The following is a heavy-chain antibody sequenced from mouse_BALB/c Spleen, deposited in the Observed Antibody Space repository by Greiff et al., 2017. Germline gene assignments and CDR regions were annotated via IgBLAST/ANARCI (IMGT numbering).Heavy chain of an antibody. CDR1: GFTFSSYG. CDR2: INSNGGST. V-gene: IGHV5-6-3*01. CDR3: ARSYGSMDY. D-gene: IGHD2-10*02. J-gene: IGHJ4*01. Sequence: EVKLEESGGGLVQPGGSLKLSCAASGFTFSSYGMSWVRQTPDKRLELVATINSNGGSTYYPDSVKGRFTISRDNAKNTLYLQMSSLKPEDTAMYYCARSYGSMDYWGQGTSVTVSS.